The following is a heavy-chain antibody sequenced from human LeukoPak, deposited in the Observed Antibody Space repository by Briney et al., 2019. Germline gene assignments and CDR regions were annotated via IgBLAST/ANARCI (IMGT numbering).Heavy chain of an antibody. CDR2: VSRTGDTT. D-gene: IGHD6-19*01. V-gene: IGHV3-23*01. CDR3: AKCSDKYSSGWDDGFDI. J-gene: IGHJ3*02. CDR1: GFTLNNYV. Sequence: PGGSLRLSCAASGFTLNNYVINWVRQAPGKGLEWVSSVSRTGDTTYYAESVKGRFTISRDNSNNTVYLHMTSLRDEDTALYYCAKCSDKYSSGWDDGFDIWGQGTLVTVSS.